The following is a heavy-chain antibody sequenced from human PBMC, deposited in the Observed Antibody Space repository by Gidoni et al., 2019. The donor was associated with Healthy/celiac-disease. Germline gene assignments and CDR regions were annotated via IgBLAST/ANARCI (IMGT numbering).Heavy chain of an antibody. J-gene: IGHJ4*02. V-gene: IGHV3-30*18. Sequence: LEWVAVISYDGSNKYYADSVKGRFTISRDNSKNTLYLQMNSLRAEDTAVYYCAKDPKRWELLFDYWGQGTLVTVSS. CDR3: AKDPKRWELLFDY. D-gene: IGHD1-26*01. CDR2: ISYDGSNK.